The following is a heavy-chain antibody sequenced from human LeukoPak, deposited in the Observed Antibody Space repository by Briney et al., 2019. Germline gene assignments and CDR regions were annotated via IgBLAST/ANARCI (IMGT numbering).Heavy chain of an antibody. CDR3: ARGVMTGYSSSWHFDY. CDR2: IYYSGST. V-gene: IGHV4-59*01. Sequence: SETLSLTCTVSGCSISSYYWSWIRQPPGKGLEWIGYIYYSGSTNYNPALKSRVTISVDTSKNQFSLKLSSVTAADTAVYYCARGVMTGYSSSWHFDYWGQGTLVTVSS. D-gene: IGHD6-13*01. J-gene: IGHJ4*02. CDR1: GCSISSYY.